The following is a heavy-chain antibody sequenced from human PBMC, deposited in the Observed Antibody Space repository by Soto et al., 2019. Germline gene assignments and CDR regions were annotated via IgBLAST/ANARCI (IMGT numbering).Heavy chain of an antibody. CDR1: GYTFTSYY. V-gene: IGHV1-46*01. CDR2: IDPSGGST. Sequence: ASVKVSCKASGYTFTSYYMHWVRQAPGQGLEWMRIIDPSGGSTSYAQKFQGRVTMTRDTSTDTAYMVLTGLTSEDTAVYYCARSRGSYYSNFDSWGQGTLVTVSS. CDR3: ARSRGSYYSNFDS. J-gene: IGHJ4*02. D-gene: IGHD3-10*01.